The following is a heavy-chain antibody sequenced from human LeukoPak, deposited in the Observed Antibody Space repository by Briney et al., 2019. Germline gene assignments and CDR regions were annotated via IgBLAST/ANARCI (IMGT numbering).Heavy chain of an antibody. V-gene: IGHV4-59*01. D-gene: IGHD3-3*01. Sequence: SETLSLTCTVSGGSISTYYWSWIRQPPGKGLEWLGYVYYSGSTNYNPSLKSRVTISADTSKNQFSLRLSSVTAADTAVYYCARGLNNRKSGRRFDVFEIWGQGTMVTVSS. CDR1: GGSISTYY. J-gene: IGHJ3*02. CDR3: ARGLNNRKSGRRFDVFEI. CDR2: VYYSGST.